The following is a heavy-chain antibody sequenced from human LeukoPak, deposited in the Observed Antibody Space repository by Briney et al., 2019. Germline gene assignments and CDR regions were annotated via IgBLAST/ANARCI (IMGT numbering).Heavy chain of an antibody. CDR3: ARAVDY. J-gene: IGHJ4*02. V-gene: IGHV3-43D*03. Sequence: GGSLRLSCAASGFTFDDYAMHWVRQAPGKGLEWVSLISWDGGSTYYADSVKGRFTISRDNAKNSLYLQMNSLRAEDTAVYYCARAVDYWGQGTLVTVSS. CDR2: ISWDGGST. CDR1: GFTFDDYA.